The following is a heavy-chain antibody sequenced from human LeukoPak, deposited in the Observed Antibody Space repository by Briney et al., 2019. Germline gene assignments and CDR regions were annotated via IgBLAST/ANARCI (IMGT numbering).Heavy chain of an antibody. Sequence: PGGSLRLSCAASRFTFSSYAMSWVRQAPGKGLEWVSAISGSGGSTYYADSVKGRFTVSRDNSKNTLYLQMNSLGAEDTAVYYCAKGPLSYVPAVAPTWGQGTLVTVSS. CDR3: AKGPLSYVPAVAPT. CDR2: ISGSGGST. D-gene: IGHD6-19*01. V-gene: IGHV3-23*01. J-gene: IGHJ5*02. CDR1: RFTFSSYA.